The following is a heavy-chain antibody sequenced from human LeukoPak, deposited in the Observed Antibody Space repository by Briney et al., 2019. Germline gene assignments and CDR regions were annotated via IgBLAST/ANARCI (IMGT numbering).Heavy chain of an antibody. CDR1: GGSISTYY. CDR2: IHYSGST. CDR3: ARSPPLYGDYAQYYFDD. Sequence: SETLSLTCTVSGGSISTYYWSWIRQPPGKRLEWIGHIHYSGSTTYNPSLKSRVTTSVDTPKNQFSLRLTSVTAADTAVYYCARSPPLYGDYAQYYFDDWGQGTLVTVSS. V-gene: IGHV4-59*08. J-gene: IGHJ4*02. D-gene: IGHD4-17*01.